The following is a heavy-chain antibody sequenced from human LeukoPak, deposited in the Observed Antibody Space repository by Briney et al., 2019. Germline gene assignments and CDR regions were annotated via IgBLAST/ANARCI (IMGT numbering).Heavy chain of an antibody. CDR2: IYYSGST. CDR3: ARVAPYGSGSYYLDY. CDR1: GGSISSGGYY. V-gene: IGHV4-31*03. Sequence: SETLSLTCTVSGGSISSGGYYWSWIRQHPGKGLEWIGYIYYSGSTYYNPSLKSRVTISVDTSKNQFSLKLSSVTAADTAVYYCARVAPYGSGSYYLDYWGQGTLVTVSS. D-gene: IGHD3-10*01. J-gene: IGHJ4*02.